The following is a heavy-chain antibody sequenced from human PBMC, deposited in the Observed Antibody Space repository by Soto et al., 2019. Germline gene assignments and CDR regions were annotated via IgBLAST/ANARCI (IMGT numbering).Heavy chain of an antibody. J-gene: IGHJ6*02. CDR1: GYSFTSYW. CDR3: ARPFLRKLYGGKVDYYYYGMDV. Sequence: GESLKISCKGSGYSFTSYWIGWVRQMPGKGLEWMGIIYPGDSDTRYSPSFQGQVTISADKSISTAYLQWSSLKASDTAMYYCARPFLRKLYGGKVDYYYYGMDVWGQGTTVTVSS. D-gene: IGHD4-17*01. V-gene: IGHV5-51*01. CDR2: IYPGDSDT.